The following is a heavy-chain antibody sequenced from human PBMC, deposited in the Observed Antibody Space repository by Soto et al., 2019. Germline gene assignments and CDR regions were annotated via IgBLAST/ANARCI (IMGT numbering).Heavy chain of an antibody. CDR3: AINMDYSYGPGSGNGHGF. Sequence: QVQLVQSGAEVKEPGDSVRVSCEASGYTFTAYYIHWVRQAPGQGLEWMGWINPKFGDTTHAQDFQGRVSMTRDMSISTVYMELSRLTSDDTAIYYCAINMDYSYGPGSGNGHGFWGQGTTVTVFS. D-gene: IGHD3-10*01. CDR2: INPKFGDT. V-gene: IGHV1-2*02. J-gene: IGHJ6*02. CDR1: GYTFTAYY.